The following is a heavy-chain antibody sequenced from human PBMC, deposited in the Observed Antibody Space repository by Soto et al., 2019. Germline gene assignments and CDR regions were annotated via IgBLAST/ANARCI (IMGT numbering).Heavy chain of an antibody. CDR1: GFTFSDYY. CDR2: ISSSSSYT. CDR3: ARAGGYSSSWYDLIDAFDI. J-gene: IGHJ3*02. Sequence: QVQLVESGGGLVKPGGSLRLSCAASGFTFSDYYMSWIRQAPGKGLEWVSYISSSSSYTNYADSVKGRFTISRDNAKNSLYLQMNSLRAEDTAVYYCARAGGYSSSWYDLIDAFDIWGQGTMVTVSS. V-gene: IGHV3-11*05. D-gene: IGHD6-13*01.